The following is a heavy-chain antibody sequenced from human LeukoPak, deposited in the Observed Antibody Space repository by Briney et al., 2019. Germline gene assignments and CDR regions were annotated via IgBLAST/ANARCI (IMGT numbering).Heavy chain of an antibody. CDR2: ISSGSTI. CDR3: GRESIAVAGAPFDY. Sequence: PGGSLRLSCAASGFTFSSYEMNWVRQAPGKGLEWVSYISSGSTIYDADSVKGRFTISRDNAKNSLYLQMNSLRAEDTAVYYCGRESIAVAGAPFDYWGQGTLVTVSS. V-gene: IGHV3-48*03. D-gene: IGHD6-19*01. J-gene: IGHJ4*02. CDR1: GFTFSSYE.